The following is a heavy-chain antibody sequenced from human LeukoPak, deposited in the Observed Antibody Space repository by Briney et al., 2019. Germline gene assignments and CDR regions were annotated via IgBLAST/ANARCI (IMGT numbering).Heavy chain of an antibody. CDR2: IYTDDIST. Sequence: GGSLRLSCAASGFTFTSYNMQGVRQAPGKGLMWVSVIYTDDISTNYADSVKGRFTISRDNAENTLYLQMNSLRAEDTAVYYCARGLQGIDYWGQGTLVTASS. J-gene: IGHJ4*02. V-gene: IGHV3-74*01. D-gene: IGHD4-11*01. CDR1: GFTFTSYN. CDR3: ARGLQGIDY.